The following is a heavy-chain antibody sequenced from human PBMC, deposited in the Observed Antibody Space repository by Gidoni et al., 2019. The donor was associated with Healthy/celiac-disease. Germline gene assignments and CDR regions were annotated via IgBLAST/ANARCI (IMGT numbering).Heavy chain of an antibody. J-gene: IGHJ4*02. CDR2: IYYCGGP. CDR3: ARGVGDYSLNYFDY. Sequence: QLQLQESGPGLVKPSETLSLTCTVSGVSISSSRYYGGWVRPPPEKGLELIGSIYYCGGPSYNPSLKSRVTISKDTFKNQFSLKLSSVTAADTAVYYCARGVGDYSLNYFDYWGQGTRVTVSS. V-gene: IGHV4-39*07. D-gene: IGHD2-21*01. CDR1: GVSISSSRYY.